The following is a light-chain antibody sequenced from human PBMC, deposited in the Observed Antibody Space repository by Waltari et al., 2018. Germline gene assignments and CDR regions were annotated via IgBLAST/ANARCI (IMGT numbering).Light chain of an antibody. J-gene: IGLJ1*01. CDR3: CSYAGSYTFV. CDR1: SSDVGGYHY. V-gene: IGLV2-11*01. Sequence: QSALTQPRSVSGSPGQSVTISCTGTSSDVGGYHYVSWYQQHPGKAPKLIIYDVFERPSGVPDRFSGSKSGHTASLTVSGLQAEDEAEYYCCSYAGSYTFVFGTGTKVTVL. CDR2: DVF.